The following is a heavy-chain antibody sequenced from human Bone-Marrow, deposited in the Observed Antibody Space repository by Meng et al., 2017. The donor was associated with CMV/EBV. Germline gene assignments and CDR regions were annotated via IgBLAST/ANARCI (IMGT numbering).Heavy chain of an antibody. V-gene: IGHV3-15*06. Sequence: GESLKISCAASGFTFSSAWMSWVRLAPGKGLEWVGRVLSKASGGTTHYAAPVKGRFIVSRDDSKNILYLQMNSLKTEDTAVYFCTTGQFVVCSSSTCRNAFDLWGQGTTVTVSS. J-gene: IGHJ3*01. CDR3: TTGQFVVCSSSTCRNAFDL. D-gene: IGHD6-13*01. CDR2: VLSKASGGTT. CDR1: GFTFSSAW.